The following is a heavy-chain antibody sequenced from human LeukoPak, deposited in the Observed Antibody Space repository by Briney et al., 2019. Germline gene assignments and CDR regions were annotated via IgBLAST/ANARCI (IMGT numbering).Heavy chain of an antibody. CDR1: GFTFSNAW. CDR2: IKSKTDGGTT. V-gene: IGHV3-15*01. J-gene: IGHJ3*02. CDR3: TTDLSLGGPFYYDSSGHDAFDI. D-gene: IGHD3-22*01. Sequence: GGSLRLSCAASGFTFSNAWMSWVRQAPGKGLEWVGRIKSKTDGGTTDYAAPVKGRFTISRDDSKNTLYLQMNSLKTEDTAVYYCTTDLSLGGPFYYDSSGHDAFDIWGQGTMVTVSS.